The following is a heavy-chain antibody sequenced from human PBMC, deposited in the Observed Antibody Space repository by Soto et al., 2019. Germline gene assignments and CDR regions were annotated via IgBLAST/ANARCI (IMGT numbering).Heavy chain of an antibody. D-gene: IGHD3-22*01. V-gene: IGHV3-33*01. Sequence: GGSLRLSCAASGFTFSSYGMHWVRQAPGKGLEWVAVIWYDGSNKYYADSVKGRFTISRDNSKNTLYLQMNSLRAEDTAVYYCATGDSSGYYYYDYWGQGTLVTVSS. J-gene: IGHJ4*02. CDR2: IWYDGSNK. CDR3: ATGDSSGYYYYDY. CDR1: GFTFSSYG.